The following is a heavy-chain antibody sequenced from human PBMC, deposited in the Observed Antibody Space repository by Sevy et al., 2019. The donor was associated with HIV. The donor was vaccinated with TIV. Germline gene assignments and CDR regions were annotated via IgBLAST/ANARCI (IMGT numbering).Heavy chain of an antibody. CDR1: GFTFSNAW. Sequence: GGSLRLSCVASGFTFSNAWMNWVRQAPGKGLEWVGRIKRKSDGETTDYAPPVKGRFTISRDDSETTLYLQMNSLKTEDTAVYYCSKSTVTRSAFDIWGQGTMVTVSS. CDR2: IKRKSDGETT. J-gene: IGHJ3*02. D-gene: IGHD4-17*01. V-gene: IGHV3-15*07. CDR3: SKSTVTRSAFDI.